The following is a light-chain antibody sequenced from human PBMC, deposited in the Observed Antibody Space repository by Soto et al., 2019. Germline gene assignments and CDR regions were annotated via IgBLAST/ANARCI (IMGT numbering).Light chain of an antibody. CDR3: QQRSNWPLT. V-gene: IGKV3-11*01. Sequence: EIVLTQSPATLSLSPGERATLSCRASQSVTSFLAWYQQKLGQAPRLLIYDASKRATGIPGRFSCSGAGTDFALTIANLEPEDFAVYYCQQRSNWPLTFGGGTKVEIK. CDR2: DAS. CDR1: QSVTSF. J-gene: IGKJ4*01.